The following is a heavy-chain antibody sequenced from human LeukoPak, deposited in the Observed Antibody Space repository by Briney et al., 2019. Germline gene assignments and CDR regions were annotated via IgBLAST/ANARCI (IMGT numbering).Heavy chain of an antibody. D-gene: IGHD1-26*01. CDR1: GFTFGDYG. V-gene: IGHV3-49*04. J-gene: IGHJ4*02. CDR2: IRSKTYGGTT. Sequence: GGSLRLSCTTPGFTFGDYGLTWVPQAPGNGLEWVGFIRSKTYGGTTEFPASVKGRFCISRDDSRSIAYLQMNSLKPEETALYYCARGLTVPGAKYYFDNWGQGTLVTVSS. CDR3: ARGLTVPGAKYYFDN.